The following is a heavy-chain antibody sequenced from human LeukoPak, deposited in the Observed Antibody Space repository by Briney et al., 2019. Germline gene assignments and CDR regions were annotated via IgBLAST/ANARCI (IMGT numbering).Heavy chain of an antibody. CDR3: AKDHAYGGKTLDY. V-gene: IGHV3-30-3*01. J-gene: IGHJ4*02. D-gene: IGHD4-23*01. CDR2: ISYDGSNK. Sequence: GGSLRLSCAASGFTFSSYAMHWVRQAPGKGLEWVAVISYDGSNKYYADSVEGRFTISRDNSKNTLYLQMNSLRAEDTAVYYCAKDHAYGGKTLDYWGQGTLVTVSS. CDR1: GFTFSSYA.